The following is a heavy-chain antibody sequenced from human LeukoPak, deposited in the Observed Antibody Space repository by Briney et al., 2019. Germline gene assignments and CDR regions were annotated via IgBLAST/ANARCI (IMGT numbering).Heavy chain of an antibody. D-gene: IGHD6-13*01. CDR2: INHSGST. V-gene: IGHV4-34*01. CDR1: GGSFSGYY. CDR3: ASPSIAAAGTWSFQH. J-gene: IGHJ1*01. Sequence: SETLSLTCAVYGGSFSGYYWSWIRQPPGKGLEWIGEINHSGSTNYNPSLKSRVTISVDTSKNQFSLKLSSVTAADTAVYYCASPSIAAAGTWSFQHWGQGTLVTVSS.